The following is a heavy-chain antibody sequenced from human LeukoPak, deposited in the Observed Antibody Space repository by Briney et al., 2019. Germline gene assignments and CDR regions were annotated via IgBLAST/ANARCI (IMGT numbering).Heavy chain of an antibody. CDR2: INHSGST. D-gene: IGHD4-23*01. V-gene: IGHV4-34*01. CDR1: GGSFSGYY. Sequence: SETLSLTCADCGGSFSGYYWSWLRQPRGKGLEWIGEINHSGSTKNNPSIRSRVSISVDTSKNQFSLKLSSVTAADTAVYYCASALYGGNSGGYYYYYMDVWGKGTTVTVSS. CDR3: ASALYGGNSGGYYYYYMDV. J-gene: IGHJ6*03.